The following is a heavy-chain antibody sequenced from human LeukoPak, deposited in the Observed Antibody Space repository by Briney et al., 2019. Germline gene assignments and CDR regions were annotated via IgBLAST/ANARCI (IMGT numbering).Heavy chain of an antibody. CDR1: GGTFSSYA. Sequence: SVKVSCKASGGTFSSYAISWVRQAPGQGLEWMGRIIPIFGTTNYAQKFQGRVTITTDESTSTAYMELSSLRSEDTAVYYCARDWTDYGGNSKAFDYWGQGTLVTVSS. V-gene: IGHV1-69*05. D-gene: IGHD4-23*01. J-gene: IGHJ4*02. CDR3: ARDWTDYGGNSKAFDY. CDR2: IIPIFGTT.